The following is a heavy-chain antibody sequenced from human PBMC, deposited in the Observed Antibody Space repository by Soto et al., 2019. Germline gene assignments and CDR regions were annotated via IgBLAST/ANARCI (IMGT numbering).Heavy chain of an antibody. V-gene: IGHV1-2*02. CDR1: GYTFTGYY. Sequence: QVQLVQSGAEVKKPGASVKVSCKASGYTFTGYYMHWVRQAPGQGLEWMGGINPNSGGTNYAQKLQGRVTIPTDTSPSTAYMELRSLRSDDTAVYYCARTLGITNPAHAFDIWGQGTMVTVSS. D-gene: IGHD3-10*01. CDR2: INPNSGGT. CDR3: ARTLGITNPAHAFDI. J-gene: IGHJ3*02.